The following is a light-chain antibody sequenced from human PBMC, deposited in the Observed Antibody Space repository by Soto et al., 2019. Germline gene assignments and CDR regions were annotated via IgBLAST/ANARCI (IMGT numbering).Light chain of an antibody. Sequence: EIVMTQSPATLSVSPGERATLSCRASQSVRSNLAWYQQKPGQAPRLLIYGASTRATGIPARFSGSGSGKEFTLPISSLRAEDFDVYYCQHYNNWPALYTFGQGTKLEIK. CDR2: GAS. J-gene: IGKJ2*01. V-gene: IGKV3-15*01. CDR1: QSVRSN. CDR3: QHYNNWPALYT.